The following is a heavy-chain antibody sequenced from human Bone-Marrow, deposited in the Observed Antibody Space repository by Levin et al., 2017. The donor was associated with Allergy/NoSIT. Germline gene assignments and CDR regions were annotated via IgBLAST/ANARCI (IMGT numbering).Heavy chain of an antibody. J-gene: IGHJ4*02. CDR1: GFTFSSYW. V-gene: IGHV3-7*01. CDR2: IKQDGSEK. D-gene: IGHD2-15*01. CDR3: AGEGCSGGSCYPIWY. Sequence: GGSLRLSCAASGFTFSSYWMSWVRQAPGKGLEWVANIKQDGSEKYYVDSVKGRFTISRDNAKNSLYLQMNSLRAEDTAVYYCAGEGCSGGSCYPIWYWGQGTLVTVSS.